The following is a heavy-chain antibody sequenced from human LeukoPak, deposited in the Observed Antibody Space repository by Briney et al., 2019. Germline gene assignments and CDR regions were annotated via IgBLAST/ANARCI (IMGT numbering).Heavy chain of an antibody. J-gene: IGHJ4*02. CDR3: ARVKGGSYLLDY. V-gene: IGHV3-33*01. CDR1: GFTFSSYG. CDR2: IWYDGSNK. D-gene: IGHD1-26*01. Sequence: GGSLRLSCAASGFTFSSYGMHWVRQVPGKGLEWVAVIWYDGSNKYYADSVKGRFTISRDNSKNTLYLQMNSLRAEDTAVYYCARVKGGSYLLDYWGQGTLVTVSS.